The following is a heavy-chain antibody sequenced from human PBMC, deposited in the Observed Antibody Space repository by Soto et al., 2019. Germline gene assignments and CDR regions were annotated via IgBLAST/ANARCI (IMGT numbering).Heavy chain of an antibody. CDR1: GYSISSGYY. CDR3: ARVIVVVPAAIKEGWFDP. J-gene: IGHJ5*02. D-gene: IGHD2-2*02. Sequence: SETLSLTCAVSGYSISSGYYWGWIRQPPGRGLEWIGSIYHSGSTYYNPSLKSRVTISVDTSKNQFSLKLSSVTAADTAVYYCARVIVVVPAAIKEGWFDPWGQGTLVTVSS. CDR2: IYHSGST. V-gene: IGHV4-38-2*01.